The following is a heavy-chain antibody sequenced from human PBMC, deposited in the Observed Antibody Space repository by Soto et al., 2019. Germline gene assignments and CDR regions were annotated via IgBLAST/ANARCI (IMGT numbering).Heavy chain of an antibody. CDR2: IHSSGIT. D-gene: IGHD3-9*01. J-gene: IGHJ5*02. CDR1: GGSVNNDKW. Sequence: QVQLQESGPGLVKPSGTLSLTCAVSGGSVNNDKWWSWVRQPPGKGLEWIGEIHSSGITNYNPSLNMRASTFLEKFKNQFAVKLNSVTAADTAGYFCAGQSSAGYGALDPWGHGTLVTVSS. V-gene: IGHV4-4*02. CDR3: AGQSSAGYGALDP.